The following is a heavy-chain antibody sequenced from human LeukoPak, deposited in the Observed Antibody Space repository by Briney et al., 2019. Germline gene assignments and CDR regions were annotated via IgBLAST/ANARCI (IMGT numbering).Heavy chain of an antibody. CDR3: AKDRSGTIFGVFDY. CDR2: ISYDGSNK. V-gene: IGHV3-30*18. Sequence: GGSLRLSCAASGFTFSSYGMHWVRQAPGKGLEWVAVISYDGSNKYYADSVKGRFTISRDNSKNTLYLQMNSLRAEDTAVYYCAKDRSGTIFGVFDYWGQGTLVTVSS. J-gene: IGHJ4*02. CDR1: GFTFSSYG. D-gene: IGHD3-9*01.